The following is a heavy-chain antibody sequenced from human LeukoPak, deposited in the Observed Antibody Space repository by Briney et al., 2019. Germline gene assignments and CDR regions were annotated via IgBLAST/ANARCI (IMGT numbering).Heavy chain of an antibody. D-gene: IGHD3-10*01. V-gene: IGHV4-34*01. Sequence: SETLSLTCAVYGGSFSGYYWSWIRQPPGKGLEWIGEITHSGSTNYNPSLKSRVTISVDTSKNQFSLKLSSVTAADTAVYYCARGPRGGASGSYRKTRWFDPWGQGTLVTVSS. CDR3: ARGPRGGASGSYRKTRWFDP. J-gene: IGHJ5*02. CDR1: GGSFSGYY. CDR2: ITHSGST.